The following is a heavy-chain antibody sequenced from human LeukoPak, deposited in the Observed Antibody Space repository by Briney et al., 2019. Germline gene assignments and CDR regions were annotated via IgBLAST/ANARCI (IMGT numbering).Heavy chain of an antibody. Sequence: GGSLRLSCAASGFTFSTYAMHWVRQAPGKGLEWVAVISFGGNCKYYADSVKGRFIISRDNPKNTLDLQMNSLRPEDTAVYYCARDLFSNDYNYWGQGTLVTVSS. CDR2: ISFGGNCK. CDR1: GFTFSTYA. CDR3: ARDLFSNDYNY. D-gene: IGHD4-11*01. V-gene: IGHV3-30-3*01. J-gene: IGHJ4*02.